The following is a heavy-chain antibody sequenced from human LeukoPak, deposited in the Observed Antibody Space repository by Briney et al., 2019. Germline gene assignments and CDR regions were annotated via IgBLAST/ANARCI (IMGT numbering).Heavy chain of an antibody. Sequence: GGSLRLSCAASGFTVSSNYMSWVRQAPGKGLEWVSVIYSGGSTYYADSVKGRFTISRDNSKNTLYLQMNSLRAEDTAVYYCAKDPYRRGNDAFDIWGQGTMVTVSS. J-gene: IGHJ3*02. CDR1: GFTVSSNY. CDR2: IYSGGST. CDR3: AKDPYRRGNDAFDI. D-gene: IGHD6-19*01. V-gene: IGHV3-53*01.